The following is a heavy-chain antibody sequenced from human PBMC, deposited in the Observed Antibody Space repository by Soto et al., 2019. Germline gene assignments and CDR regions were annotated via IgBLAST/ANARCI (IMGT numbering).Heavy chain of an antibody. CDR2: IFLSGST. J-gene: IGHJ5*02. CDR1: GDSFSRSHW. Sequence: SETLSLTCSVSGDSFSRSHWWSWVRQSPGKGLEWIGEIFLSGSTNYNLSLKTRVTISLDTSKNQYSLKLTSVTAADTAVYYCARDSFAGFDPWGQGILVTVPQ. V-gene: IGHV4-4*02. CDR3: ARDSFAGFDP.